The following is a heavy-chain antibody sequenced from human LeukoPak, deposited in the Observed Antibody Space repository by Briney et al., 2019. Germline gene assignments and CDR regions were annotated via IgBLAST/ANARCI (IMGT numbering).Heavy chain of an antibody. CDR1: GYTFTSYD. V-gene: IGHV1-8*01. CDR3: ARAITYYDILTGYPIGDYYMDV. D-gene: IGHD3-9*01. CDR2: MNPNSGNT. Sequence: ASVKVSCKASGYTFTSYDINCVRQATGQGLEWMASMNPNSGNTGYAQKFQGRVTMTRNTSISTAYIELSSLRSEDTAVYYCARAITYYDILTGYPIGDYYMDVWGKGTTVTVSS. J-gene: IGHJ6*03.